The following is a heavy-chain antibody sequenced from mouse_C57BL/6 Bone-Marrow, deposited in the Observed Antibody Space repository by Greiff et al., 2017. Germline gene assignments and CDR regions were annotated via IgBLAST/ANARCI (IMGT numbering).Heavy chain of an antibody. J-gene: IGHJ2*01. Sequence: QVQLQQSGAELVMPGASVKLSCKASGYTFTSYWMHWVKQRPGQGLEWIGEIDPSDSYTNYNQKFKGKSTLTLDKYSSTAYMQLSSLTSEDSAVYYCARGLLSFDYWGQGTTLTVSS. D-gene: IGHD2-3*01. V-gene: IGHV1-69*01. CDR1: GYTFTSYW. CDR3: ARGLLSFDY. CDR2: IDPSDSYT.